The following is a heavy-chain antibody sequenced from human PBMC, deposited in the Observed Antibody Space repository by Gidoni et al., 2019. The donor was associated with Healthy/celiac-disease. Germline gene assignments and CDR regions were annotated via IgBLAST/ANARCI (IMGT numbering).Heavy chain of an antibody. D-gene: IGHD2-21*02. CDR3: AKGGGNSGDDY. CDR1: GFTFSSYG. Sequence: QVQLVESGGGVVQPGRSLRPSCAASGFTFSSYGMHWVRQAPGKGLEWVAVISYDGSNKYYADSVKGRFTISRDNSKNTLYLQMNSLRAEDTAVYYCAKGGGNSGDDYWGQGTLVTVSS. J-gene: IGHJ4*02. V-gene: IGHV3-30*18. CDR2: ISYDGSNK.